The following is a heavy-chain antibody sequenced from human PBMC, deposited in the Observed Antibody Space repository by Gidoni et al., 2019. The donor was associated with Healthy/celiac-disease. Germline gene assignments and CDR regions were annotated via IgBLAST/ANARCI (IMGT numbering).Heavy chain of an antibody. CDR3: ARGGATVTANWFDP. V-gene: IGHV1-8*01. CDR1: GYTFTSYD. Sequence: QVQLVQSGAEVKQPGASVKVSCKASGYTFTSYDITWVRQATGQGLEWMGWMNPNSGNTGYAQKFQGRVTMTRNTSISTAYMELSSLRSEDTAVYYCARGGATVTANWFDPWGQGTLVTVSS. CDR2: MNPNSGNT. J-gene: IGHJ5*02. D-gene: IGHD4-4*01.